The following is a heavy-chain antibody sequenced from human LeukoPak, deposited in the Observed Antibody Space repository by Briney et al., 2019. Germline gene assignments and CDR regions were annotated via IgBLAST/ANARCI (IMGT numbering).Heavy chain of an antibody. V-gene: IGHV1-69*13. CDR3: ARDYYGSGSYYIGLPSYYFDY. CDR1: GYTFTNYG. D-gene: IGHD3-10*01. Sequence: SVKVSCKASGYTFTNYGISWVRQAPGQGLEWMGGIIPIFGTANYAQNFQGRVTITADEFTSTAYMELRSLKSEDTAVYYCARDYYGSGSYYIGLPSYYFDYWGQGTLVTVSS. J-gene: IGHJ4*02. CDR2: IIPIFGTA.